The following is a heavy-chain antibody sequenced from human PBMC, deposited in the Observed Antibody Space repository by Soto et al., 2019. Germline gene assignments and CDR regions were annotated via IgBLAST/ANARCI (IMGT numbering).Heavy chain of an antibody. J-gene: IGHJ5*02. CDR3: ARGSFRSIFGVVITFDP. Sequence: ASVKVSCKASGYTFTSYDINWVRQATGQGLEWMGWMNPNSGNTGYAQKFQGRVTMTRNTSISTAYMELSSLRSEDTAVYYCARGSFRSIFGVVITFDPWGQGTLVTVSS. CDR2: MNPNSGNT. CDR1: GYTFTSYD. V-gene: IGHV1-8*01. D-gene: IGHD3-3*01.